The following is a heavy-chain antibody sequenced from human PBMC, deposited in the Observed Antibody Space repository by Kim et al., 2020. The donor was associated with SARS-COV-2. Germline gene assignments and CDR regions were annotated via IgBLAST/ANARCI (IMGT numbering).Heavy chain of an antibody. V-gene: IGHV3-74*01. CDR1: GFAFSSSW. CDR2: MNSDGTTI. D-gene: IGHD1-7*01. J-gene: IGHJ5*01. CDR3: ATAGNYRFDS. Sequence: GGSLRLSCAASGFAFSSSWMHWVRQAPGKGPVWVSRMNSDGTTINYADSVKGRFTISRDNAKNTLYLQMHSLRAEDTAVYYCATAGNYRFDSWGQGTVVT.